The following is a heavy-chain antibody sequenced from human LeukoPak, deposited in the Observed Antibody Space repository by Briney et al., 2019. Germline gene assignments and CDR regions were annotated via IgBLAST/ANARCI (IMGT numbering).Heavy chain of an antibody. Sequence: SETLSLTCTVSGGSISSSSYYWGWIRQTPGKGLEWIGNIYSTGSTSFNPSFKSRLTMSVDTSKNQFSLRLESVTAADSAVYFCARDGGFWLFWGQGTLVTVSS. CDR3: ARDGGFWLF. CDR1: GGSISSSSYY. V-gene: IGHV4-39*07. D-gene: IGHD3-3*01. CDR2: IYSTGST. J-gene: IGHJ1*01.